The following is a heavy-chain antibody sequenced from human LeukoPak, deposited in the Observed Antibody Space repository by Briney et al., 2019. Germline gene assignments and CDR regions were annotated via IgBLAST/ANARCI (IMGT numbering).Heavy chain of an antibody. CDR2: IYHSGST. Sequence: RSSETLSLTCTVSGYSISSGYYWGWIRQPPGKGLEWIGSIYHSGSTYYNPSLKSRVTISVDTSKNQFSLKLSSVTAADTAVYYCARATGDYWGQGTLVTVSS. V-gene: IGHV4-38-2*02. CDR1: GYSISSGYY. CDR3: ARATGDY. J-gene: IGHJ4*02.